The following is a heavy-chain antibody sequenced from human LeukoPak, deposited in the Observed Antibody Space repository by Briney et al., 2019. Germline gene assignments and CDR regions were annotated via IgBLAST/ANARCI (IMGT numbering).Heavy chain of an antibody. CDR1: GASMTFTHYY. Sequence: SATLSLTCTVSGASMTFTHYYWVWVRQPPGKGLEWIGTINYYGSTYYNPSLKSRVSISLDTSKSQFSLNLGSVTAADTAVYYCSRGSSGWDYYFDYWGQGTLVTVSS. J-gene: IGHJ4*02. CDR3: SRGSSGWDYYFDY. D-gene: IGHD6-19*01. V-gene: IGHV4-39*07. CDR2: INYYGST.